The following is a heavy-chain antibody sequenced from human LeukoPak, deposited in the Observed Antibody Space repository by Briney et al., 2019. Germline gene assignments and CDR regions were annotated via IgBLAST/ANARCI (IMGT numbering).Heavy chain of an antibody. D-gene: IGHD3-3*01. V-gene: IGHV3-30-3*01. Sequence: PGGSLRLSCETSGFIFSHYAFYWVRQAPGKGLEWVTVISYDGSNQYYAASVKGRFTISRDDSKNTLFLHMSSLRAEDTAVYYCARDAPPSGISGVNLRSDYFYYMDVWGRGTTVTASS. J-gene: IGHJ6*03. CDR2: ISYDGSNQ. CDR3: ARDAPPSGISGVNLRSDYFYYMDV. CDR1: GFIFSHYA.